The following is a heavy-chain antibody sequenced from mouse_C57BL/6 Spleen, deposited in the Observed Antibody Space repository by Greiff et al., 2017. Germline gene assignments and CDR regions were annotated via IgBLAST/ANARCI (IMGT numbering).Heavy chain of an antibody. CDR2: IDPEDGET. Sequence: VQLQQSGAELVKPGASVKLSCTASGFNIKDYYMHWVKQRTEQGLEWIGRIDPEDGETTSASKFPGKATITADTASNTAYLQLSSLTSEDTAVYYCASGSDYRWVDYWGQGTSVTVSA. CDR3: ASGSDYRWVDY. D-gene: IGHD2-14*01. CDR1: GFNIKDYY. J-gene: IGHJ4*01. V-gene: IGHV14-2*01.